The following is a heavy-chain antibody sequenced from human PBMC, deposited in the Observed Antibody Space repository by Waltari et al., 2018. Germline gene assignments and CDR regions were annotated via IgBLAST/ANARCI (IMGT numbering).Heavy chain of an antibody. V-gene: IGHV3-48*04. D-gene: IGHD3-22*01. CDR1: GFTFSSYS. Sequence: EVQLVESGGGLVQPGGSLRLSCAASGFTFSSYSMNWVRQAPGKGLEWVSYISSSSSTIYYADSVKGRFTISRDNAKNSLYLQMNSLRAEDTAVYYCATMGDYDSSGPFDYWGQGTLVTVSS. J-gene: IGHJ4*02. CDR3: ATMGDYDSSGPFDY. CDR2: ISSSSSTI.